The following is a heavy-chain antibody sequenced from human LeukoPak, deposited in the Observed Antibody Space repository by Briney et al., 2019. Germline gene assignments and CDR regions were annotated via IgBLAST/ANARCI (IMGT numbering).Heavy chain of an antibody. CDR2: IVVGSGNT. D-gene: IGHD6-19*01. CDR3: ARDQRIAVAGTRYYFDY. Sequence: ASVKVSCKASGFTFTSSAMQWVRQARGQRLEWIGWIVVGSGNTNYAQKFQERVTITRDMSTSTAYMELSSLRSEDTAVYYCARDQRIAVAGTRYYFDYWGQGTLVTVSS. V-gene: IGHV1-58*02. J-gene: IGHJ4*02. CDR1: GFTFTSSA.